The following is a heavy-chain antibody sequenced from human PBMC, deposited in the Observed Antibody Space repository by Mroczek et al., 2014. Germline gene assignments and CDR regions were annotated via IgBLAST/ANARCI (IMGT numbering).Heavy chain of an antibody. CDR1: GGSISSYY. V-gene: IGHV4-59*01. CDR2: IYYSGST. D-gene: IGHD2-2*01. CDR3: ARGKRNCSSTSCYVYYYYYYYMDV. J-gene: IGHJ6*03. Sequence: QVQLQESGPGLVKPSETLSLTCTVSGGSISSYYWSWIRQPPGKGLEWIGYIYYSGSTNYNPSLKSRVTISVDTSKNQFSLKLSSVTAADTAVYYCARGKRNCSSTSCYVYYYYYYYMDVWGKGTTVTVSS.